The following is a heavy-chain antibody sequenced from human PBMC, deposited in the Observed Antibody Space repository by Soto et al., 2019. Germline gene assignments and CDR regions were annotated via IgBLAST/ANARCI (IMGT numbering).Heavy chain of an antibody. D-gene: IGHD3-22*01. V-gene: IGHV3-23*01. J-gene: IGHJ4*02. CDR3: AKGWEYYDSCGYFDY. CDR1: GFTFRRYS. Sequence: EVQLLQSGGGLVPPGGSLRLSCVASGFTFRRYSMSWVRQAPGKGLEWVSGISGSGESTFYADSVKGRFTISRDKSMNTLYLQMNSLRAEYTAVYYCAKGWEYYDSCGYFDYWGQGTLVTVSS. CDR2: ISGSGEST.